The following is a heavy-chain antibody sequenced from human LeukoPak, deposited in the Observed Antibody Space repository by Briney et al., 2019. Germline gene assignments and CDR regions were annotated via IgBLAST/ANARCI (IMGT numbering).Heavy chain of an antibody. V-gene: IGHV3-23*01. Sequence: GGSLRLSCAASGFTFSSYAMSWVRQAPGKGLEWVSAISGSGGSTYYADSVKGRFTISRDNSKNTLYLQMNSLRAEDTAVYYCAKVVDTVTTTYYGMDVWGQGTTVTVSS. D-gene: IGHD4-4*01. CDR3: AKVVDTVTTTYYGMDV. CDR2: ISGSGGST. J-gene: IGHJ6*02. CDR1: GFTFSSYA.